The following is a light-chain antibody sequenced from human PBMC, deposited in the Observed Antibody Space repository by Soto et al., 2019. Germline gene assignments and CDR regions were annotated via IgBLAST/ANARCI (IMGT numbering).Light chain of an antibody. Sequence: QSVLTQPPSASGSPGQSVTISCTGTTSDVGAYNSVSCYQQHPGRAPKLLIYEVTKRPSVVPDRFSGSKSGNAASLTVSGLQAEDEADYYCNSYEGSNNLVFGGGTKLTVL. J-gene: IGLJ2*01. CDR1: TSDVGAYNS. V-gene: IGLV2-8*01. CDR2: EVT. CDR3: NSYEGSNNLV.